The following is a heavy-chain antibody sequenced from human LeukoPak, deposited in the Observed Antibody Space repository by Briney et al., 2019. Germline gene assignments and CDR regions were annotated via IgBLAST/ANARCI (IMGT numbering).Heavy chain of an antibody. CDR1: GFTFSSYA. D-gene: IGHD3-3*01. J-gene: IGHJ4*02. Sequence: LPGGSLRLSCAASGFTFSSYAMSWVRQAPGKGLEWVSAISGSGGSTYYADSVKGRFTISRDNSKNTLYLQMNSLRAEDTAVYYCAKGGESRGDFWSGYYFENRSYFDYWGQGTLVTVSS. CDR2: ISGSGGST. V-gene: IGHV3-23*01. CDR3: AKGGESRGDFWSGYYFENRSYFDY.